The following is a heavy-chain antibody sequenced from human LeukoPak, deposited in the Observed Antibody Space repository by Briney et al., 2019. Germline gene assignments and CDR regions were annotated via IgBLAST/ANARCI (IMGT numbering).Heavy chain of an antibody. V-gene: IGHV4-30-4*01. D-gene: IGHD3-9*01. Sequence: SQTLSPTCTVSGGSTSSGDYYWSWIRQPPGKGLEWIGYIYYSGSTYYNPSLKSRVTISVDTSKNQFSLKLSSVTAADTAVYYCARDLNARDILTGYYYYYGMDVWGQGTTVTVSS. J-gene: IGHJ6*02. CDR3: ARDLNARDILTGYYYYYGMDV. CDR2: IYYSGST. CDR1: GGSTSSGDYY.